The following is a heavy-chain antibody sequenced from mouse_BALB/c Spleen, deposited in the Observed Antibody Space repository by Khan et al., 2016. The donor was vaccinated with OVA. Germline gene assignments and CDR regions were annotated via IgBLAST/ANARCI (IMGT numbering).Heavy chain of an antibody. D-gene: IGHD3-2*02. CDR3: AREEALYNFDH. CDR2: IYPGTDNS. CDR1: GYTFTSYW. J-gene: IGHJ2*01. V-gene: IGHV1S132*01. Sequence: QVQLQQSGAELVRPGASVKLSCKTSGYTFTSYWIHWVKQRSGQGLEWIARIYPGTDNSYYTEKFKDKVTLTADKSSSTAYMQLNSLETEDSYVYFCAREEALYNFDHWCQGTTLTVSS.